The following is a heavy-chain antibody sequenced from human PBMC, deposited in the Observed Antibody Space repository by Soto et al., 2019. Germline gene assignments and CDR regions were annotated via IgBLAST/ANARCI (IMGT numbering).Heavy chain of an antibody. CDR2: ISPDGNKI. V-gene: IGHV3-30-3*01. J-gene: IGHJ4*02. Sequence: QVQLVEAGGGVVQPGRSLRLSCAASGFTFSSFVLHWVRQAPGKGLEWLSLISPDGNKIYYADSVKGRFTISRDNSQNTIYLQMNSLRGEDTDVYYCARDRDVYVLAFLDYWGQGTLVTVSS. CDR1: GFTFSSFV. D-gene: IGHD3-16*01. CDR3: ARDRDVYVLAFLDY.